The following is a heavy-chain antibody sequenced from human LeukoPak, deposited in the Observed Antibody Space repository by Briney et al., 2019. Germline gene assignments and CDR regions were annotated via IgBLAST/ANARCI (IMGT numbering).Heavy chain of an antibody. CDR2: IYPGDSDT. V-gene: IGHV5-51*01. J-gene: IGHJ5*02. D-gene: IGHD3-9*01. CDR1: GYSFTSYW. Sequence: GESLKISCEGSGYSFTSYWIGWVRQMPGKGLEWRGIIYPGDSDTRYSPSFQGQVTISADKSISTAYLQWSSLKASDTAMYYCARTYYDILTGYYKPHWFDPWGQGTLVTVSS. CDR3: ARTYYDILTGYYKPHWFDP.